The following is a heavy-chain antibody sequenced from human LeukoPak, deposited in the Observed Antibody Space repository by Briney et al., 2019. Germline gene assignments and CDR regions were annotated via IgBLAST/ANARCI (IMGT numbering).Heavy chain of an antibody. J-gene: IGHJ5*01. V-gene: IGHV3-23*01. D-gene: IGHD4-17*01. Sequence: GGSLRLSCAASGFSFSNFAMTWVRQVPGKGLEWVSSITGGHFPTYYTDSVKGRFTISRDNSKNTLYLQMNSLRADDTAVYYCTRDPNGDYVGAFESWGRGTLVTVSS. CDR2: ITGGHFPT. CDR1: GFSFSNFA. CDR3: TRDPNGDYVGAFES.